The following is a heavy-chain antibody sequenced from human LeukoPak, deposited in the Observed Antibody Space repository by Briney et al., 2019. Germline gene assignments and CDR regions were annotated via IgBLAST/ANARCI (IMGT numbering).Heavy chain of an antibody. CDR1: GFTFSSYA. J-gene: IGHJ4*02. Sequence: PGGSLRLSCAASGFTFSSYAMSWVRQAPGKGLEWVSYISSSSTIYYADSVKGRFTISRDYAKNSLYLQMNSLRAEDTAVYYCARELGSGYSENWGQGTLVTVSS. CDR2: ISSSSTI. CDR3: ARELGSGYSEN. V-gene: IGHV3-48*01. D-gene: IGHD3-3*01.